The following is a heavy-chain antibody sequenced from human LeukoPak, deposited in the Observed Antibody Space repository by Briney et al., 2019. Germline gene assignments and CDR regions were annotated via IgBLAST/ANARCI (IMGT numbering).Heavy chain of an antibody. J-gene: IGHJ5*02. CDR1: GFTFEDYG. D-gene: IGHD6-13*01. V-gene: IGHV3-43*02. CDR3: AKCVYSNIYYWFDP. Sequence: PGGSLRLSCAASGFTFEDYGMHWVRQAPGKGLEWASLITGNGVSTYYADSVKGRFTISRDNSKNSLYLQMNSLRTEDTALYYCAKCVYSNIYYWFDPWGQGTLVSVSS. CDR2: ITGNGVST.